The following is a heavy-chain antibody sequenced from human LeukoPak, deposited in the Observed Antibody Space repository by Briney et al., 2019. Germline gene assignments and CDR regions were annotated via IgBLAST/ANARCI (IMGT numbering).Heavy chain of an antibody. Sequence: GGSLRLSCAASGFTFSSYAMHWVRQAPGKGLEWVAVISYDGSNKYYADSVKGRFTISRDNSKNTLYLQMNSLRAEDTAVYYCARVPLACTSCYGWFDPWGQGTLVTVSS. J-gene: IGHJ5*02. V-gene: IGHV3-30-3*01. CDR3: ARVPLACTSCYGWFDP. CDR2: ISYDGSNK. CDR1: GFTFSSYA. D-gene: IGHD2-2*01.